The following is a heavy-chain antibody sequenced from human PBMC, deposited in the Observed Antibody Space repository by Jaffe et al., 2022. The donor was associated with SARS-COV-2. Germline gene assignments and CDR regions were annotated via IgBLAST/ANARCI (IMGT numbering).Heavy chain of an antibody. J-gene: IGHJ4*02. CDR1: GGSISSNY. CDR3: ARDVDYSMVY. Sequence: QVQLQESGPRLVKPSETLSLICTVSGGSISSNYWSWIRQPPGKGLEWIGYIYYSGTTNYNPSLKSRVTISVDTSKTQFSLRLSSVTAADTAVYYCARDVDYSMVYWGQGILVTVSS. CDR2: IYYSGTT. V-gene: IGHV4-59*01. D-gene: IGHD3-10*01.